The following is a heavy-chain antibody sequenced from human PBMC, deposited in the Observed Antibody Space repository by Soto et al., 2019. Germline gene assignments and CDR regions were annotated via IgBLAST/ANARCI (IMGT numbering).Heavy chain of an antibody. D-gene: IGHD1-26*01. V-gene: IGHV1-69*12. CDR3: ARSYRGSYQGRFDP. J-gene: IGHJ5*02. CDR2: IIPIFGTA. CDR1: GGTFSSYA. Sequence: QVQLVQSGAEVKKPGSSVKVSCKASGGTFSSYAISWVRQAPGQGLEWMGGIIPIFGTANYAQKFQGRVTITADESTRPAYMELSSLRSEDTAVYYCARSYRGSYQGRFDPWGQGTLVTVSS.